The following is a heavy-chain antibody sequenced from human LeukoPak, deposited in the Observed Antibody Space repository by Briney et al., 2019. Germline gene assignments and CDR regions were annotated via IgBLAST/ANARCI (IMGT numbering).Heavy chain of an antibody. J-gene: IGHJ4*02. CDR1: GFTFSSYA. Sequence: GGSLRLSCAASGFTFSSYAMSWVRQAPGKGLEWVSAISGSGGSTYYADSVQGRFTISRDNSKNTLYLQMNSLRAEDTAVYYCAKASMVRGVIDMIFVYWGQGTLVTVSS. D-gene: IGHD3-10*01. CDR3: AKASMVRGVIDMIFVY. V-gene: IGHV3-23*01. CDR2: ISGSGGST.